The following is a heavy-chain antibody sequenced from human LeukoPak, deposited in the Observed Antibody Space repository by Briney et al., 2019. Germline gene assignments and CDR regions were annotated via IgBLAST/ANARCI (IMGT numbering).Heavy chain of an antibody. J-gene: IGHJ6*02. CDR3: ARGHNEVNGYNYGMDV. D-gene: IGHD2-8*01. CDR2: INAGNGNT. Sequence: GASVKVSCKASEYTFTDYAINWVRQAPGQRLEWMGWINAGNGNTRYSQRFQGRVTITRDTSASTAYMELSSLTSEDTAVYYCARGHNEVNGYNYGMDVWGQGTTVTVSS. CDR1: EYTFTDYA. V-gene: IGHV1-3*01.